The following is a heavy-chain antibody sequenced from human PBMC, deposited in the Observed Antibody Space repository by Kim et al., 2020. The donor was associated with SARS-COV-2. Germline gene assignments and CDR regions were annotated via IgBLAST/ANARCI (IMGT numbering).Heavy chain of an antibody. CDR2: IIPIFGTA. Sequence: SVKVSCKASGGTFSSYAISWVRQAPGQGLEWMGGIIPIFGTANYAQKFQGRVTITADESTSTAYMELSSLRSEDTAVYYCARGGTSLGRNYGMDVWGQGTTVTVSS. CDR1: GGTFSSYA. V-gene: IGHV1-69*13. D-gene: IGHD2-2*01. CDR3: ARGGTSLGRNYGMDV. J-gene: IGHJ6*02.